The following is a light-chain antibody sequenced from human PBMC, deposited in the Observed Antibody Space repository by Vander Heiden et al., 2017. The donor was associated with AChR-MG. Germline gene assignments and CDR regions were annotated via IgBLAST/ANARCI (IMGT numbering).Light chain of an antibody. Sequence: QPVLTQPPSASGTPGQRVTISCSGSSPNIGSNTVNWYQQLPGTAPKLLIYSNNQRSSGVPDRFSGSKSGTSASLAISGLQSEDEADYYCAAWDDSLNVLFGGGTKLTVL. CDR3: AAWDDSLNVL. CDR2: SNN. J-gene: IGLJ2*01. CDR1: SPNIGSNT. V-gene: IGLV1-44*01.